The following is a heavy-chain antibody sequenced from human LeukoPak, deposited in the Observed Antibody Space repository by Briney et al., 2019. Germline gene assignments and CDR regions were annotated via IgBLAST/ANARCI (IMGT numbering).Heavy chain of an antibody. CDR2: IYYSGST. J-gene: IGHJ3*02. V-gene: IGHV4-59*08. Sequence: PSETLSLTCTVSGGSISSYYWSWIRQPPGKGLEWIGYIYYSGSTNYNPSLKSRVTISVDTSKNQFSLKLSSVTAADTAVYYCASMPYYDILTGYLAAFDIWGQGTMVTVSS. CDR1: GGSISSYY. D-gene: IGHD3-9*01. CDR3: ASMPYYDILTGYLAAFDI.